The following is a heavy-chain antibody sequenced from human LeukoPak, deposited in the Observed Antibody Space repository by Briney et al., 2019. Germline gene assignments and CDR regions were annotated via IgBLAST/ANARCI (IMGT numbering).Heavy chain of an antibody. CDR3: ARDFTMANDAFDI. D-gene: IGHD3-10*01. CDR2: ISWNGGST. J-gene: IGHJ3*02. CDR1: GFTFDDYT. Sequence: GGSLRLSCAASGFTFDDYTMHWVRQAPGKGLEWVSLISWNGGSTGYADSVKGRFTISRDNAKNSLYLQMNSLRAEDTALYYCARDFTMANDAFDIWGQGTMVTVSS. V-gene: IGHV3-20*04.